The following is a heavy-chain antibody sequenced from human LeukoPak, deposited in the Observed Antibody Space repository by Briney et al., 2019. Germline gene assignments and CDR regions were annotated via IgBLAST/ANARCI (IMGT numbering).Heavy chain of an antibody. CDR2: IYDSGST. V-gene: IGHV4-39*01. CDR3: ARELDTAMVGPDY. J-gene: IGHJ4*02. D-gene: IGHD5-18*01. CDR1: GGSIRSSYYY. Sequence: SETLSLTCTVSGGSIRSSYYYWGWIRQPPGKGLEWIGSIYDSGSTYYNPSLKSRVTISVDTSKNQFSLKLNSVTAADTAVYYCARELDTAMVGPDYWGQGTLVTVSS.